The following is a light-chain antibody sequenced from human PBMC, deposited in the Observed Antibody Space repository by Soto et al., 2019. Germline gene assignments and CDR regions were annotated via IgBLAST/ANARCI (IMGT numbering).Light chain of an antibody. Sequence: LVLTQSPATLSLSPGERATLYCRTNQSVNSYLAWYQHKLGQGPRLLIYGASNRATGIPARFSGSGSGTDFTLTISSLEPEDFAVYYCQHLDKFGQGTKLEIK. CDR3: QHLDK. CDR2: GAS. V-gene: IGKV3-11*01. J-gene: IGKJ2*01. CDR1: QSVNSY.